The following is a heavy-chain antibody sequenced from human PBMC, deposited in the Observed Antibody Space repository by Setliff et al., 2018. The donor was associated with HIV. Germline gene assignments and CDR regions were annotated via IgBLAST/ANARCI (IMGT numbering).Heavy chain of an antibody. CDR2: IYHVGTT. V-gene: IGHV4-38-2*02. D-gene: IGHD3-10*01. CDR1: GYSMSGGYN. J-gene: IGHJ4*02. Sequence: SCTVSGYSMSGGYNWGWIRQSPEKGLEWIGNIYHVGTTYYNPSLKSRVTLSVDPSKSQFSLKLTSVTAADTALYYCVTTDYFYGRNNFEYWGQGALVTVSS. CDR3: VTTDYFYGRNNFEY.